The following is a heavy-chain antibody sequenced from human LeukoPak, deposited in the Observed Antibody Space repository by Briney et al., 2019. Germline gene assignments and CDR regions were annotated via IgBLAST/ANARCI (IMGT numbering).Heavy chain of an antibody. CDR3: ARRPFFYGSGSPDAFDI. J-gene: IGHJ3*02. D-gene: IGHD3-10*01. CDR1: GYTFTSYG. Sequence: ASVKVSCKASGYTFTSYGISWVRQAPGQGLEWMGRINPNSGGTNYAQKFQGRVTMTRDTSISTAYMELSRLRSDDTAVYYCARRPFFYGSGSPDAFDIWGQGTMVTVSS. CDR2: INPNSGGT. V-gene: IGHV1-2*06.